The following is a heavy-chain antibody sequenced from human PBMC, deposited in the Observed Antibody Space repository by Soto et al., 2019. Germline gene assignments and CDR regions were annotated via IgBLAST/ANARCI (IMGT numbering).Heavy chain of an antibody. J-gene: IGHJ4*02. Sequence: QVQLQVSAPGLVKPSETLSLTCTVSGDSISAYSWSWVRQPPGKGLEWIGNIHYNGNTKYNPSLNRRVSMSVDTSKNQFSLRLISVTAADTAKYFCAREGNLGRWLQPLDFWGQGTLVTVSS. CDR3: AREGNLGRWLQPLDF. D-gene: IGHD5-12*01. CDR1: GDSISAYS. V-gene: IGHV4-59*01. CDR2: IHYNGNT.